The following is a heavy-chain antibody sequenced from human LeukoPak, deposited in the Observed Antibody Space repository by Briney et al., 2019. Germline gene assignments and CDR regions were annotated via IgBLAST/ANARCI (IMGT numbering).Heavy chain of an antibody. Sequence: SETLSLTCAVYGGSFSGYYWSWIRQPPGKGLEWIGEINHSGSTNYNPSLKSRVTISVDTSKNQFSLKLSSVTAADTAVYYCARGFSSSARTTRRAYYMDVWGKGTTVTVSS. CDR2: INHSGST. CDR3: ARGFSSSARTTRRAYYMDV. D-gene: IGHD1-7*01. CDR1: GGSFSGYY. J-gene: IGHJ6*03. V-gene: IGHV4-34*01.